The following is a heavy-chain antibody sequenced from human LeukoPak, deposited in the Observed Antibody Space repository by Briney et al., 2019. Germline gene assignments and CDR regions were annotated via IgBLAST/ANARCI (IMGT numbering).Heavy chain of an antibody. J-gene: IGHJ4*02. CDR2: IYYSGNT. D-gene: IGHD3-10*01. CDR1: GGSISSYY. CDR3: ARDRDYYGSGSSYFDY. V-gene: IGHV4-59*01. Sequence: SETLSLTGTVSGGSISSYYWSWIRQPPGKGLEWFGYIYYSGNTNYNPSLRSRVTISVDTSKNQFSLKLSSVTAADTAVYYCARDRDYYGSGSSYFDYWGQGTLVTVSS.